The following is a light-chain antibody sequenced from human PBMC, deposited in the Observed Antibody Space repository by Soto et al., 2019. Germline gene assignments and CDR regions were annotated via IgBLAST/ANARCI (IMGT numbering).Light chain of an antibody. CDR1: SSNIGAGYD. Sequence: QSVLTQPPSVSGAPGRRVTFSCTGTSSNIGAGYDVHWYQHLPGAVPKLLIYGNTNRPSGVPDRFSASKSGTSAFLAITGLQSEDEADYYCQSFDIRVHVIFGGGTKVTVL. CDR3: QSFDIRVHVI. V-gene: IGLV1-40*01. J-gene: IGLJ2*01. CDR2: GNT.